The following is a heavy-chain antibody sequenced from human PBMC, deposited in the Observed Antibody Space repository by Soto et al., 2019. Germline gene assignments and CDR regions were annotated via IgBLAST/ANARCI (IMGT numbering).Heavy chain of an antibody. D-gene: IGHD6-13*01. CDR3: ATAAAEEAAGTRWDYYYVMDV. CDR1: GFTFSSYS. J-gene: IGHJ6*02. V-gene: IGHV3-21*01. Sequence: GGSLRLSCAASGFTFSSYSMNWVRQAPGKGLEWVSSISSSSSYIYYADSVKGRFTISRDNAKNSLYLQMNSLRAEDTAVYYCATAAAEEAAGTRWDYYYVMDVWGQGTTVTVYS. CDR2: ISSSSSYI.